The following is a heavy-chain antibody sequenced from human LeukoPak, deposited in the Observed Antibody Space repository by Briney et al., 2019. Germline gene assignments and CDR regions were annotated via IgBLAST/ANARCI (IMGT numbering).Heavy chain of an antibody. D-gene: IGHD3-9*01. J-gene: IGHJ5*02. V-gene: IGHV3-48*04. CDR3: ARGPPGYFDWLLAPGATYWFDP. Sequence: PGESLRLSCAASGFTFSNYWMNWVRQAPGKGLEWVSYISSSGSTIYYADSVKGRFTISRDNAKNSLYLQMNSLRAEDTAVYYCARGPPGYFDWLLAPGATYWFDPWGQGTLVTVSS. CDR2: ISSSGSTI. CDR1: GFTFSNYW.